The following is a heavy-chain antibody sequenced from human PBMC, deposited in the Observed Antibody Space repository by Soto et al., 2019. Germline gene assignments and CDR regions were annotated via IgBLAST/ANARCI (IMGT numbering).Heavy chain of an antibody. CDR3: AASAAGTVSDYYYYYGMDV. D-gene: IGHD6-13*01. CDR2: ISYDGSNK. CDR1: GFTFSSYG. V-gene: IGHV3-30*03. J-gene: IGHJ6*02. Sequence: SGGSLRFSCAASGFTFSSYGMHWVRQAPGKGLEWVAVISYDGSNKYYADSVKGRFTISRDNSKNTLYLQMNSLRAEDTAVYYCAASAAGTVSDYYYYYGMDVWGQGTTVTVSS.